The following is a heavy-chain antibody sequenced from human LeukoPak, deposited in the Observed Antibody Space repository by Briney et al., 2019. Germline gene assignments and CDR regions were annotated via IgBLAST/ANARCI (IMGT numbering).Heavy chain of an antibody. D-gene: IGHD6-13*01. CDR3: ARVWFVAAAAEGWFDP. J-gene: IGHJ5*02. CDR2: ISYDGSNK. Sequence: GGSLRLSCAASGFTFSSYAMHWVRQAPGKGLEWVAVISYDGSNKYYADSVKGRFTISRDNSKNTLYLQMNSLRAEDTAVYYCARVWFVAAAAEGWFDPWGQGTLVTVSS. V-gene: IGHV3-30*04. CDR1: GFTFSSYA.